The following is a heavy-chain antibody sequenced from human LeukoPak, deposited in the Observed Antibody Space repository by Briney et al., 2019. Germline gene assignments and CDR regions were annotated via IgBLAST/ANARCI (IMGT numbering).Heavy chain of an antibody. CDR3: ARAPYCSSTSCLAFDY. V-gene: IGHV3-53*01. D-gene: IGHD2-2*01. J-gene: IGHJ4*02. CDR1: GFNVNNAW. Sequence: PGGSLRLSCAASGFNVNNAWMSWVRQAPGKGLEWVSVIYSGGSTYYADSVKGRFTISRDNSKNTLYLQMNSLRAEDTAVYYCARAPYCSSTSCLAFDYWGQGTLVTVSS. CDR2: IYSGGST.